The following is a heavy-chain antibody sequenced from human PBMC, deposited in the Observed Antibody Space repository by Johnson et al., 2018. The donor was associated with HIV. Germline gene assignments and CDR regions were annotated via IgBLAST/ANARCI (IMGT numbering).Heavy chain of an antibody. CDR3: ARERHYYGSVRPRERQGDAFDI. Sequence: QVQLVESGGGVVQPGRSLRLSCAASGFTFSSYAMHWVRQAPAKGLQWVAVISYDGSNKYYADSVKGRFSISRDNSKNTLYLQMNSLRAEDTAVYFCARERHYYGSVRPRERQGDAFDIWGQGTMVTVAS. CDR1: GFTFSSYA. J-gene: IGHJ3*02. D-gene: IGHD3-10*01. CDR2: ISYDGSNK. V-gene: IGHV3-30*14.